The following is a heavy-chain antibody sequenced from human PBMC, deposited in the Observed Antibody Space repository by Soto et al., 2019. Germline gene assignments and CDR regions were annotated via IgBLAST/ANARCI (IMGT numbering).Heavy chain of an antibody. Sequence: SETLSLTCTVSGGSISSYYWSWIRQPPGKGLEWTGYIYYSGSTNYNPSLKSRVTISVDTSKNQFSLKLSSVTAADTAVYYCARDRDYYYGMDVWGQGTTVTVSS. V-gene: IGHV4-59*01. CDR2: IYYSGST. J-gene: IGHJ6*02. CDR3: ARDRDYYYGMDV. CDR1: GGSISSYY.